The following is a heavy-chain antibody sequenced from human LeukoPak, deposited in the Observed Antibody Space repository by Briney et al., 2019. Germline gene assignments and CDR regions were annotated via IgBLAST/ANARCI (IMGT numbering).Heavy chain of an antibody. J-gene: IGHJ6*03. CDR3: ARDGSTPDYYYYYYMDV. V-gene: IGHV4-38-2*02. D-gene: IGHD5/OR15-5a*01. CDR1: GDSISSGYY. CDR2: IYHSGST. Sequence: PSQTLSLTCSASGDSISSGYYWGWIRQPPGKGLEWIGSIYHSGSTYYNPSLKSRVTISVDTSKNQFSLKLSSVTAADTAVYYCARDGSTPDYYYYYYMDVWGKGTTVTVSS.